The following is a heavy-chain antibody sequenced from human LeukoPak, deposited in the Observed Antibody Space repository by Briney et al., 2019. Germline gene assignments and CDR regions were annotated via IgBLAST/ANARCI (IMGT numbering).Heavy chain of an antibody. CDR1: GGTFSSYA. CDR2: IIPIFGTA. Sequence: ASVKVSCKASGGTFSSYAISWVRQAPGQGLEWMGGIIPIFGTANYAQKFHGRVTITADESTSTAYMELSSLRSEDTAVYYCARLPAYCSSTSCHVRAFDIWGQGTMVTVSS. V-gene: IGHV1-69*13. D-gene: IGHD2-2*01. CDR3: ARLPAYCSSTSCHVRAFDI. J-gene: IGHJ3*02.